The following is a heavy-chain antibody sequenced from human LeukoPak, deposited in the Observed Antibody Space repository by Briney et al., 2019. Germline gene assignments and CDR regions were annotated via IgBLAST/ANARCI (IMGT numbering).Heavy chain of an antibody. V-gene: IGHV4-59*01. CDR2: IYYSGST. D-gene: IGHD7-27*01. CDR1: GGSISSYY. CDR3: AVAPSGAFDI. Sequence: PSETLPLTCTVSGGSISSYYWSWIRQPPGKGLERIGYIYYSGSTNYNPSLKSRVTISVDTSKNQFSLKLSSVTAADTAVYYCAVAPSGAFDIWGQGTMVTVSS. J-gene: IGHJ3*02.